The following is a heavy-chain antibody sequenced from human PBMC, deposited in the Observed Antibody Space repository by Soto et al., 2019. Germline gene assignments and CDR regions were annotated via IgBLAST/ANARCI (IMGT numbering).Heavy chain of an antibody. Sequence: PGGSRRRFWAASGFTVSSYGMHWVRQAPGKGLEWVAVISYDGSNKYYADSVKGRFTISRDNSKNTLYLQMNSLRAEDTAVYYCAKASYYYGSGSYAPDGMDVWGQGTTVTVSS. CDR2: ISYDGSNK. D-gene: IGHD3-10*01. J-gene: IGHJ6*02. CDR1: GFTVSSYG. V-gene: IGHV3-30*18. CDR3: AKASYYYGSGSYAPDGMDV.